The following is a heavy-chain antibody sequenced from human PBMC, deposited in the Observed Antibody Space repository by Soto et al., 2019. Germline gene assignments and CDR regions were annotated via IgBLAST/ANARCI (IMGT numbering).Heavy chain of an antibody. CDR3: ARDPALLVARNYSMDV. V-gene: IGHV3-30*14. CDR1: GFTFSSYA. D-gene: IGHD2-15*01. Sequence: QVQLVESGGAVVQPGRSLRLSCAAYGFTFSSYAMHWVRQAPGKGLEWVAVISYDGRNKYYADSVKGRFTIYRDNSKNTRYRQINSLRAEATAVYYCARDPALLVARNYSMDVWCQRTTVTVSS. CDR2: ISYDGRNK. J-gene: IGHJ6*02.